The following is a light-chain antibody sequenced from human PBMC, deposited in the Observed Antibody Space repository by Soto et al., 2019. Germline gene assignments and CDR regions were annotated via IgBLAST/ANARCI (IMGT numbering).Light chain of an antibody. Sequence: SPSVGDRVPITCRASQGISSWLAGYQQTPGKAPXPLIFHASSLESGVPSRFSVSGSGTEFTLTISSLQSEDCASYYCQQYSSYPTFGQGTKV. CDR1: QGISSW. V-gene: IGKV1D-16*01. CDR2: HAS. J-gene: IGKJ1*01. CDR3: QQYSSYPT.